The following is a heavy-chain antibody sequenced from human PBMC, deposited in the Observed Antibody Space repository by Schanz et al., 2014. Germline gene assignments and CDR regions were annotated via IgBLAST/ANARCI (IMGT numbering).Heavy chain of an antibody. V-gene: IGHV3-7*01. Sequence: EVQLVESGGGLVKPGGSLRLSCVASGFAFSSFAMTWVRQAPGRGLEWVANIKEDGSVKDYVDSVKGRFTISRDNAKNSLFLQMNSLRPEDTAVYYCARGRVLESWGQGTLVTVSS. CDR1: GFAFSSFA. D-gene: IGHD1-1*01. CDR3: ARGRVLES. J-gene: IGHJ5*02. CDR2: IKEDGSVK.